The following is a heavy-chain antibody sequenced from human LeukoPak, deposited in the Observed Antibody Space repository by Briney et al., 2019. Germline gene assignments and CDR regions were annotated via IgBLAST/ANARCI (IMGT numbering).Heavy chain of an antibody. D-gene: IGHD1-14*01. CDR3: ARGPELGWFDP. V-gene: IGHV1-18*01. CDR1: GYTFTSYG. Sequence: ASVKVSCKASGYTFTSYGISWVRQAPGQGLEWMGWISAYNGNTNYAQKFQGRVTMTTDTSASTAYMELSSLRSEDTAVYYCARGPELGWFDPWGQGTLVTVSS. J-gene: IGHJ5*02. CDR2: ISAYNGNT.